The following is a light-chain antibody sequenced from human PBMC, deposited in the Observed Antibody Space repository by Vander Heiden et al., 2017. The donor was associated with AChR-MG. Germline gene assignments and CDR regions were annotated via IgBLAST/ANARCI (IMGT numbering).Light chain of an antibody. V-gene: IGKV1-5*03. J-gene: IGKJ2*01. Sequence: DIQITQSPSTLSASVGARISITCRASQSVSDWLTWYQQKPERAPKFLIYRASSLASGVSSRFSGSGFGTEFTLTISNLQPDDAATYYCHQPGGDASFGQGTKVEVK. CDR2: RAS. CDR1: QSVSDW. CDR3: HQPGGDAS.